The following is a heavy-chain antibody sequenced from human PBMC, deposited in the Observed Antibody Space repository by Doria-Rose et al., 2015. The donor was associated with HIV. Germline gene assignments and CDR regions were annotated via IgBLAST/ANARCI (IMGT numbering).Heavy chain of an antibody. CDR3: ARIKSSRWYHKYYFDF. Sequence: QVTLKESGPVLVKPTETLTLTCTVSGVSLSSPGMGVSCIRQPPGKALEWLAYTFSDDERSYKTSLKSRLTISRGTSKSQVVLTMTDMDPVDTATYYCARIKSSRWYHKYYFDFWGQGTLVIVSA. J-gene: IGHJ4*02. V-gene: IGHV2-26*01. CDR2: TFSDDER. CDR1: GVSLSSPGMG. D-gene: IGHD6-13*01.